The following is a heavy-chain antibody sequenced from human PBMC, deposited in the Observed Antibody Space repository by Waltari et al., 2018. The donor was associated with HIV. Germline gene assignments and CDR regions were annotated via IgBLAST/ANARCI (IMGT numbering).Heavy chain of an antibody. J-gene: IGHJ4*02. Sequence: QVQLVESGGGLVKPGGSLRLSCAASGFTFSDYYMSWVRQAPGKGLEWGSYINTGGSSKHYTGSVKGRFTISRDNAKNSLYLQMDNLRGEDTAVYYCARPRYSGYDYPTYFDYWGQGNLVTVSS. V-gene: IGHV3-11*01. CDR3: ARPRYSGYDYPTYFDY. CDR1: GFTFSDYY. D-gene: IGHD5-12*01. CDR2: INTGGSSK.